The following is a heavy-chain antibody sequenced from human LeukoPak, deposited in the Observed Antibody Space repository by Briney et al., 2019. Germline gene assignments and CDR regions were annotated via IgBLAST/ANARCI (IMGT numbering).Heavy chain of an antibody. CDR2: ISGSGGST. V-gene: IGHV3-23*01. CDR3: AKVMDYGDPSRINYFDY. D-gene: IGHD4-17*01. CDR1: GFTFSSYA. J-gene: IGHJ4*02. Sequence: GGSLRLSCAASGFTFSSYAMSWVRQAPGKGLEWVSAISGSGGSTYYADSVKGRFTISRDNSKNTLYLRMNSLRAEDTAVYYCAKVMDYGDPSRINYFDYWGQGTLVTVSS.